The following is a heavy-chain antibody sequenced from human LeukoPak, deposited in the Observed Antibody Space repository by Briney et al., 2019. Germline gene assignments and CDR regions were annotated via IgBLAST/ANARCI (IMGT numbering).Heavy chain of an antibody. CDR2: IGYSGSDI. Sequence: PGGSLRLSCAASGFTFSSFGMHWVRQAPGEGLEWVAYIGYSGSDIYYADSVKGRFTISRDNSKNTVHLQLSSLRAADMALYSCARDLTERKYYIAFWGQGTLVTVSS. V-gene: IGHV3-30*02. CDR3: ARDLTERKYYIAF. D-gene: IGHD2-8*02. J-gene: IGHJ4*02. CDR1: GFTFSSFG.